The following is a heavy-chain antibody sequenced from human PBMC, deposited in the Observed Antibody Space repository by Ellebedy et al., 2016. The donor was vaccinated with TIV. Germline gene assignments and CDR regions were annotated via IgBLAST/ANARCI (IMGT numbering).Heavy chain of an antibody. Sequence: GESLKISCAASGFTFSTYSMNWVRQTPGKGLEWVSSISSGGTSIFYGDSLKGRFTISRDNAENSLYLQVNSLRAEDTGVYYCARTIGENDRYYYMDVWGKGTTVTVSS. CDR3: ARTIGENDRYYYMDV. J-gene: IGHJ6*03. V-gene: IGHV3-21*06. D-gene: IGHD1-1*01. CDR2: ISSGGTSI. CDR1: GFTFSTYS.